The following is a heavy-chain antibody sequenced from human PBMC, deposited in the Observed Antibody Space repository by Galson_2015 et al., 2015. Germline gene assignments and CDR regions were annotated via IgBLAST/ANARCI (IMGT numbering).Heavy chain of an antibody. D-gene: IGHD1-1*01. J-gene: IGHJ5*02. Sequence: SMRLSCATSGFTFSAYAMGWIRQGPGTGLEWVSGISRTGGATYYGDSVRGRFTTSRDNSKNTLFLQMNSLRVEDTALYYCVKDYGNSGTAAWFDPWGQGTLVTVSS. V-gene: IGHV3-23*01. CDR1: GFTFSAYA. CDR2: ISRTGGAT. CDR3: VKDYGNSGTAAWFDP.